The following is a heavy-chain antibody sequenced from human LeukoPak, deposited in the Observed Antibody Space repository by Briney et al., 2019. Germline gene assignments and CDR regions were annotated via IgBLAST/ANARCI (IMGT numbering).Heavy chain of an antibody. CDR3: ARDPDTSSKVDY. V-gene: IGHV3-69-1*01. CDR1: GFTFSDHY. J-gene: IGHJ4*02. D-gene: IGHD6-6*01. Sequence: PGGSLRLSCAASGFTFSDHYMSWIRQTPGKGLEWVSRISRDTESVEGRFTISRDNTKNSLYLQMNSLRVDDTAVYYCARDPDTSSKVDYWGQGTLVTVSS. CDR2: ISR.